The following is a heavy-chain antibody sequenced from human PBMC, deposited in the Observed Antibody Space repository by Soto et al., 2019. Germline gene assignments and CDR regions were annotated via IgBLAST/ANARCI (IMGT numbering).Heavy chain of an antibody. Sequence: SVKVSCKASGGTFSSYAISWVRRAPGQGLEWMGGIIPIFGTANYAQKFQGRVTITADESTSTAYMELSSLRSEDTAVYYCARPSYSGSYALYYYYGMDVWGQGTTVTVSS. V-gene: IGHV1-69*13. CDR3: ARPSYSGSYALYYYYGMDV. CDR1: GGTFSSYA. CDR2: IIPIFGTA. D-gene: IGHD1-26*01. J-gene: IGHJ6*02.